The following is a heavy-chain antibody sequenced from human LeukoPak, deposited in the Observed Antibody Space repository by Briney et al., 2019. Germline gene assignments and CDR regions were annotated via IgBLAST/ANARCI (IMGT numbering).Heavy chain of an antibody. J-gene: IGHJ5*02. CDR2: INHSGST. D-gene: IGHD3-10*01. V-gene: IGHV4-34*01. CDR1: GGCFSGYY. Sequence: SETLSLTCAVYGGCFSGYYCSWIRQPPGKGLEWIGEINHSGSTNYNPSLKSRVTISVDTSKNQFSLKLSSVTAADTAVYYCARATGRITMVRGVLHPWGQGTLVTVSS. CDR3: ARATGRITMVRGVLHP.